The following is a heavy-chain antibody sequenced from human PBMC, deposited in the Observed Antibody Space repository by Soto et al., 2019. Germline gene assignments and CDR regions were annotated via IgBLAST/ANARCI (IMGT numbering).Heavy chain of an antibody. CDR3: GRPPGGGGY. CDR2: IYSGGYT. CDR1: GFTVSNNY. J-gene: IGHJ4*02. D-gene: IGHD3-10*01. V-gene: IGHV3-53*01. Sequence: EVQLVESGGGLIQPGGSLRLSCAVSGFTVSNNYMSWVRQAPGKGLEGVSVIYSGGYTAYGDSVKGRFTISRDNSKNKLFLQRKGLGADDPGLYFCGRPPGGGGYWGQGTLVTVSS.